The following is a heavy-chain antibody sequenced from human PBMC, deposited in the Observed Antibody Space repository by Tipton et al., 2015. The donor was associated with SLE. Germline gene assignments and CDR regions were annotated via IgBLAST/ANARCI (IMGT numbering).Heavy chain of an antibody. Sequence: TLSLTCTVSGGSISSGGYYWSWIRQHPGKGLEWIGYIYYSGSTNYNPSLKSRVTISVDTSKNQFSLKLSSVTAADTAVYYCAREVGHYYDSSGYDYWGQGTLVTVSS. D-gene: IGHD3-22*01. CDR2: IYYSGST. CDR3: AREVGHYYDSSGYDY. V-gene: IGHV4-61*08. CDR1: GGSISSGGYY. J-gene: IGHJ4*02.